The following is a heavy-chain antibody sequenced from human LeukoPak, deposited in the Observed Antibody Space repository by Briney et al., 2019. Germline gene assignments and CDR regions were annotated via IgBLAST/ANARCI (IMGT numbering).Heavy chain of an antibody. V-gene: IGHV3-53*01. CDR2: IYSGGST. CDR1: GFTFSSYW. CDR3: ARPQRGSNSRDYYYYGMDV. D-gene: IGHD6-13*01. Sequence: SGGSLRLSCAASGFTFSSYWMSWVRQAPGKGLEWVSVIYSGGSTYYADSVKGRFTISRDNSKNTLYLQMNSLRAEDTAVYYCARPQRGSNSRDYYYYGMDVWGQGTTVTVSS. J-gene: IGHJ6*02.